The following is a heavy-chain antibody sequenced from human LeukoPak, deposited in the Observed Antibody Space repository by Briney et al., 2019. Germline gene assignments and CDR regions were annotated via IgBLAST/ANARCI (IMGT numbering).Heavy chain of an antibody. CDR2: INWSGSYT. CDR3: ARSYAFRYEVFDL. Sequence: PGGSLRLSCAASGFTFANYYMAWVRQGPGKGLEWVSEINWSGSYTGHADSVQGRFTTSRDNAKSSLYLEMSNLRVEDTALYYCARSYAFRYEVFDLWGPGTLVTVSS. J-gene: IGHJ4*02. CDR1: GFTFANYY. D-gene: IGHD2-15*01. V-gene: IGHV3-20*04.